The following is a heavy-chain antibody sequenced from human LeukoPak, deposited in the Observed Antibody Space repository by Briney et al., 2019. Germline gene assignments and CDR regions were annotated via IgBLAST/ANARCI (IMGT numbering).Heavy chain of an antibody. Sequence: GRSLRLSCAASGFTFVDYAMHWVRQARGKGLEWVSGISWNSGSIGYADSVKGRFTISRDNAKNSLYLQMNSLRAEDTALYYCAKDARLGGFDIWGQGTMVTVSS. CDR1: GFTFVDYA. V-gene: IGHV3-9*01. D-gene: IGHD3-16*01. CDR3: AKDARLGGFDI. J-gene: IGHJ3*02. CDR2: ISWNSGSI.